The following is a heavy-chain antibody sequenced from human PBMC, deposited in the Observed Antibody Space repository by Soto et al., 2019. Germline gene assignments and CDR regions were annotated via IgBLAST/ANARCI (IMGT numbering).Heavy chain of an antibody. D-gene: IGHD6-13*01. CDR1: GYTFTSYG. Sequence: ASVKVSCKASGYTFTSYGISWVRQAPGQGLEWMGWISAYHGNTNYAQKLQGRVTMTTDTSTSTAYMELRSLRSDDTAVYYCARCIAQAVDLDYSGQGTLVIVSS. J-gene: IGHJ4*02. CDR2: ISAYHGNT. CDR3: ARCIAQAVDLDY. V-gene: IGHV1-18*01.